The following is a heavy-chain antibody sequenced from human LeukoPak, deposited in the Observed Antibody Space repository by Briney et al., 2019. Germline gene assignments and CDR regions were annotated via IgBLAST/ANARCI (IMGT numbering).Heavy chain of an antibody. D-gene: IGHD7-27*01. CDR2: IYTSGNT. CDR3: ARDRAGDSFDI. Sequence: KPSQTLSLTCTVSGDSISSGNYYWTWIPQPAGKGLEWIGRIYTSGNTNYNSSLKSQVTISMDTSKNQFSLNLNSVTAADTAVYYCARDRAGDSFDIWGQGTMVTVSS. V-gene: IGHV4-61*02. J-gene: IGHJ3*02. CDR1: GDSISSGNYY.